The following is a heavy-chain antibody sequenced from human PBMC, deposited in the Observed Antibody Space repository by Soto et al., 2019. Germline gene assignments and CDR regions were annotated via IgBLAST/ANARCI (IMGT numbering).Heavy chain of an antibody. D-gene: IGHD4-17*01. CDR2: IIPALGTT. J-gene: IGHJ2*01. CDR3: ARPDFGDYWYFDL. V-gene: IGHV1-69*08. CDR1: GGPFSSHT. Sequence: QDQLVQSGAEVKKPGSSVKVSCKAFGGPFSSHTFSWVRQAPGQGLEWMGRIIPALGTTTYAQKVQGRVTITADESVTLVYMELTRLSTEDTALYYCARPDFGDYWYFDLWGRGTLVTVSS.